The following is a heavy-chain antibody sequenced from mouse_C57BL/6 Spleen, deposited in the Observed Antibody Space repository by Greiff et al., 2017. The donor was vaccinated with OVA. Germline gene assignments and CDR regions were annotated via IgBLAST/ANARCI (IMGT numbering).Heavy chain of an antibody. Sequence: QVQLQQPGAELVRPGSSVQLSCKASGYTFTSYWMHWVKQRPIQGLEWIGNIDPSDSETHYNQKFKDKATLPVDKSSSTAYMQLSSLTSEDSAVYYCARVVYYYASSYAMDYWGQGTSVTVAS. CDR3: ARVVYYYASSYAMDY. J-gene: IGHJ4*01. V-gene: IGHV1-52*01. CDR1: GYTFTSYW. D-gene: IGHD1-1*01. CDR2: IDPSDSET.